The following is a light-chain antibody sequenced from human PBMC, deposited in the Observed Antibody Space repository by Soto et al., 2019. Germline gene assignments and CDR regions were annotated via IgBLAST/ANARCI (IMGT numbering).Light chain of an antibody. J-gene: IGKJ5*01. V-gene: IGKV3-20*01. CDR1: QSVSNNY. Sequence: EIVLTQSPGTLSLSPGERATLSCRASQSVSNNYLAWYQQKXFQAASLXXXVXSSRATGIPDRFSGSGSGTDFTLTISRLEPEDFAVYYCQQYGTSPATFGQGTRLEIK. CDR2: VXS. CDR3: QQYGTSPAT.